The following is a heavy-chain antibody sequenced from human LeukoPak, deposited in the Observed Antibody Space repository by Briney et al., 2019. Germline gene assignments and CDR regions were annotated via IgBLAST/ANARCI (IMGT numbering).Heavy chain of an antibody. CDR3: ARGTRITMVRGGRRFDP. Sequence: ASVKVSCKASGYTFTGYYMHWVRQAPGQGLEWMGWINPNSGGTNYAQKFQGRVTMTRDTSISTAYMELSRLRSDDTAVYYCARGTRITMVRGGRRFDPWGQGTLVTVSS. D-gene: IGHD3-10*01. V-gene: IGHV1-2*02. J-gene: IGHJ5*02. CDR1: GYTFTGYY. CDR2: INPNSGGT.